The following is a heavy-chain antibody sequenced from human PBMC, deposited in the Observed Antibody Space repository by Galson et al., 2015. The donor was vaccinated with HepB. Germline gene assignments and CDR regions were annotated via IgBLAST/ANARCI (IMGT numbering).Heavy chain of an antibody. V-gene: IGHV1-18*01. J-gene: IGHJ3*02. CDR1: GYTFTSYG. Sequence: SVKVSCKASGYTFTSYGISWVRQAPGQGLEWMGWISAYNGNTNYAQKFQGRVTMTRNTSISTAYMELSSLRSEDTAVYYCARRYCSSTSCYYAFDIWGQGTMVTVSS. CDR3: ARRYCSSTSCYYAFDI. CDR2: ISAYNGNT. D-gene: IGHD2-2*01.